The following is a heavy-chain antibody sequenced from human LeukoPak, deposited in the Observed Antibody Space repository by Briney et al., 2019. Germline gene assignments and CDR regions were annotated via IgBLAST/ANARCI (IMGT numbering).Heavy chain of an antibody. J-gene: IGHJ4*02. Sequence: ASVKVSCKASGYTFTGYYMHWVRQAPGQGLEWMGWINPNSGGTNYAQKFQGRVTMTRDTSISTAYMELSRLRSDDTAVYYCAGARGSREIQLPFDYWGQGTLVTVSS. CDR3: AGARGSREIQLPFDY. D-gene: IGHD5-18*01. CDR2: INPNSGGT. CDR1: GYTFTGYY. V-gene: IGHV1-2*02.